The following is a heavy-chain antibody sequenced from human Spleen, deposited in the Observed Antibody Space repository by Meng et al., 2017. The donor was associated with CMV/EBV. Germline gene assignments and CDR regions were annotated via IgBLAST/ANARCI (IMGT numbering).Heavy chain of an antibody. CDR3: AGQISVCYFDY. CDR2: IYTSWST. Sequence: VQLPDSAHGPSNPSATLSFTCTVSGGSIMSDYLSWIRQPAGKGLEWLGRIYTSWSTNYNPSLKSRVTMSVDTSKNQFSLKLSSVTAADTAVYYCAGQISVCYFDYWGQGTLVTVSS. V-gene: IGHV4-4*07. CDR1: GGSIMSDY. J-gene: IGHJ4*02. D-gene: IGHD2-8*01.